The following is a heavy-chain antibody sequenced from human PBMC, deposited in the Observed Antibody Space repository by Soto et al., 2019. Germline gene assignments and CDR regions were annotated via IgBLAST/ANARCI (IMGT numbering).Heavy chain of an antibody. J-gene: IGHJ6*02. CDR1: GVSIVSGAYY. CDR3: ARDDWEKGGMDV. V-gene: IGHV4-31*03. Sequence: PSETLSLTCTVSGVSIVSGAYYWSRIRQHPGKGLEWIGNIYHSGTTNYNPSLKSRVSIXXXTXXXXXSLXLXXVTXADTAVYYCARDDWEKGGMDVWGQGTTVTVSS. D-gene: IGHD1-26*01. CDR2: IYHSGTT.